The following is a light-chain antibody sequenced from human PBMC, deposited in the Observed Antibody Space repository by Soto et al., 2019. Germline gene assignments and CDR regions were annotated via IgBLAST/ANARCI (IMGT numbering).Light chain of an antibody. CDR1: QTISSW. V-gene: IGKV1-5*03. Sequence: DIQMPQSPSTLSGSVGDRVTITCRASQTISSWLAWYQQKPGKAPKLLIYKASTLKSGVPSRFSGSGSGTEFTLTISSLQPDDFATYYCQHYNSYSEACGQGTRWIS. CDR2: KAS. CDR3: QHYNSYSEA. J-gene: IGKJ1*01.